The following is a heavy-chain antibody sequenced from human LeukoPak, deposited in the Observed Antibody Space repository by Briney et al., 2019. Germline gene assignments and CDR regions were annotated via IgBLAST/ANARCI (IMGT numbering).Heavy chain of an antibody. CDR3: AKTFTSGWAIFDS. J-gene: IGHJ4*02. D-gene: IGHD6-19*01. CDR2: ISWGSDNI. Sequence: GGSLRLSCAASGFTFNHYGMHWVRQAPGKGLEWVSGISWGSDNIGYADSVKGRFTISRDNAKNSLYLQMNSLRAEDTALYYCAKTFTSGWAIFDSWGQGTLVTASS. CDR1: GFTFNHYG. V-gene: IGHV3-9*01.